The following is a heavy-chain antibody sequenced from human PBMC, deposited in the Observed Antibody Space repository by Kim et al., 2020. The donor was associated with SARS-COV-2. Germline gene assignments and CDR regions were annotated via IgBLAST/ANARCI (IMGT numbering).Heavy chain of an antibody. CDR1: GGSFSGYY. Sequence: SETLSLTCAVYGGSFSGYYWSWIRQPPGKGLEWIGEINHSGSTNYNPSLKSRVTISVDTSKNQFSLKLSSVTAADTAVYYCARGLWEWLKYYYYYGMDVWGQGTTVTVSS. CDR3: ARGLWEWLKYYYYYGMDV. CDR2: INHSGST. V-gene: IGHV4-34*01. D-gene: IGHD6-19*01. J-gene: IGHJ6*02.